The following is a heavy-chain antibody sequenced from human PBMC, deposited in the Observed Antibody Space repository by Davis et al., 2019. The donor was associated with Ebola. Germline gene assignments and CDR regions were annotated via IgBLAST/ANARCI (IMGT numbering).Heavy chain of an antibody. CDR3: ARTDYGDYAAGSRFDY. V-gene: IGHV3-23*01. CDR1: GFTFSSYA. J-gene: IGHJ4*02. CDR2: ISGSGGST. Sequence: PGGSLRLSCAASGFTFSSYAMSRVRQDPGKGLEWVSAISGSGGSTYYADSVKGRFTISRDNSKNTLYLQMNSLRAEDTAVYYCARTDYGDYAAGSRFDYWGQGTLVTVSS. D-gene: IGHD4-17*01.